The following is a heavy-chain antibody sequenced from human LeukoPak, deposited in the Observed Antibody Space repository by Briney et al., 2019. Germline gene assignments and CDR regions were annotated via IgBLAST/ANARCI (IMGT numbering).Heavy chain of an antibody. V-gene: IGHV6-1*01. CDR1: GDSVSSNSVT. CDR3: ARTIQLWFSPFDY. J-gene: IGHJ4*02. CDR2: TYYRSTWYN. D-gene: IGHD5-18*01. Sequence: SQTLSLTCAISGDSVSSNSVTWNWIRQSPSRGLEWLGRTYYRSTWYNDYAVSVKSRITINPDTSKNQFSLQPNSVTPEDTAVYYCARTIQLWFSPFDYWGQGTLVTVSS.